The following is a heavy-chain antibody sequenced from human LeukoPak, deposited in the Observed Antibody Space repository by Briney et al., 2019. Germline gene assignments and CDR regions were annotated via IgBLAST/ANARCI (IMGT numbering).Heavy chain of an antibody. CDR1: GGSISSGSYY. J-gene: IGHJ5*02. CDR3: ARGGVTYGFDP. V-gene: IGHV4-61*02. D-gene: IGHD4-23*01. Sequence: PSETLSLTCTVSGGSISSGSYYWSWIRQPAGKGLEWIGRIYTSGSTNYNPSLKSRVTISVDTSKNQFSLKLSSVTAADTAVYYCARGGVTYGFDPWGQGTLVTVSS. CDR2: IYTSGST.